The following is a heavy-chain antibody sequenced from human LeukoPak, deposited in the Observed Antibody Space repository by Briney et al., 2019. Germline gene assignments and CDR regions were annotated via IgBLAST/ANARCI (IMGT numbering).Heavy chain of an antibody. V-gene: IGHV3-23*01. J-gene: IGHJ3*02. D-gene: IGHD3-10*01. CDR3: AKHYYGSGSYYDAFDI. Sequence: PGGSLRLSCAASGFTFSSYATSWVRQAPGKGLEWVSAISGSGGSTYYADSVKGRFTISRDNSKNTLYLQMNSLRAEDTAVYYCAKHYYGSGSYYDAFDIWGQGTMVTVSS. CDR1: GFTFSSYA. CDR2: ISGSGGST.